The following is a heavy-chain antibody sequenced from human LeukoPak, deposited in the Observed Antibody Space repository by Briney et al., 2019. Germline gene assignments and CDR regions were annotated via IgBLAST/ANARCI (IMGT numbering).Heavy chain of an antibody. V-gene: IGHV4-4*07. CDR1: GGSFSGYY. CDR3: ARDLGDTAMVTD. J-gene: IGHJ4*02. Sequence: SETLSLTCAVYGGSFSGYYWSWIRQPAGKGLEWIGRIYTSGSTNYNPSLKSRVTMSVDTSKNQFSLKLSSVTAADTAVYYCARDLGDTAMVTDWGQGTLVTVSS. CDR2: IYTSGST. D-gene: IGHD5-18*01.